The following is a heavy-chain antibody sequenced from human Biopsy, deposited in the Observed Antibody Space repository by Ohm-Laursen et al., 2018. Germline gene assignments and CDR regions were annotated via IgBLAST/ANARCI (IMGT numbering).Heavy chain of an antibody. CDR3: ASRPNCGGDCSSGFDY. D-gene: IGHD2-21*02. Sequence: SVKVSCKASGFTFNRSAMQWVRQARGQRLEWIGWIVVGGGNTNYAQKFQERVTITRDMSTSTAYMELNSLRSEDTAVYYCASRPNCGGDCSSGFDYWGQGTLATVSS. J-gene: IGHJ4*02. CDR2: IVVGGGNT. CDR1: GFTFNRSA. V-gene: IGHV1-58*02.